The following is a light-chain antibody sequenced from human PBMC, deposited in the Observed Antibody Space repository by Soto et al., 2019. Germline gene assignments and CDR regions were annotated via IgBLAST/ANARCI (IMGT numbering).Light chain of an antibody. CDR2: AAS. CDR1: QSISSY. V-gene: IGKV1-39*01. Sequence: DTQMTQSPLFLSASVGDRVTITCRASQSISSYVNWYQHKPGKAPKLLIYAASRLQSGVPSRLSGRGSGTDFTLTISSLQPEDFATYYCQQIYNTPLAFGQGTRLEIK. J-gene: IGKJ5*01. CDR3: QQIYNTPLA.